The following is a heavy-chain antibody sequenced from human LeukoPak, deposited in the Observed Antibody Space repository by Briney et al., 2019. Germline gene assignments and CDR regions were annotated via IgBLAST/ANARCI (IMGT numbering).Heavy chain of an antibody. D-gene: IGHD2-15*01. CDR1: GFTFSNYW. CDR3: ARSQLIVVVAATWASSDY. V-gene: IGHV3-7*01. Sequence: GGSLRLSCAASGFTFSNYWMSWVRQAPGKGLEWVANIKQDGSEKYYVDSVKGRFTISRDNAKNSLYLQMNSLRAEDTAVDYCARSQLIVVVAATWASSDYWGQGTLVTVSS. CDR2: IKQDGSEK. J-gene: IGHJ4*02.